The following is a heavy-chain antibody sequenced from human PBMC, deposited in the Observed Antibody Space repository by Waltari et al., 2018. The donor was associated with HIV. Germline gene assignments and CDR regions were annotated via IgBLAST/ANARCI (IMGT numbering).Heavy chain of an antibody. CDR3: ASLGYCSGGSCYRRPDY. J-gene: IGHJ4*02. CDR2: IYYSGST. D-gene: IGHD2-15*01. V-gene: IGHV4-39*01. Sequence: QLQLQESGPGLVKPSETLSLTCTVSGGSISSSSYYWGWIRQPPGKGLEWIGSIYYSGSTYYNPSLKSRVTISVDTSKNQFSLKLSSVTAADTAVYYCASLGYCSGGSCYRRPDYWGQGTLVTVSS. CDR1: GGSISSSSYY.